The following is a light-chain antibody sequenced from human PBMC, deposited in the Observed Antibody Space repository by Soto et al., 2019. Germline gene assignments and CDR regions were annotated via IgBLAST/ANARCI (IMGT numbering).Light chain of an antibody. CDR3: AAWDDSLNRYV. V-gene: IGLV1-44*01. Sequence: QSVLTQPPSASGTPGQRVTISCSGSSSNIGSNTVNWYQQLPGTAPKLLIYSYNQRPSGVPDRFSGSKSVTSASLAISGLQSEDEADYYCAAWDDSLNRYVFGTGTKLTVL. CDR2: SYN. J-gene: IGLJ1*01. CDR1: SSNIGSNT.